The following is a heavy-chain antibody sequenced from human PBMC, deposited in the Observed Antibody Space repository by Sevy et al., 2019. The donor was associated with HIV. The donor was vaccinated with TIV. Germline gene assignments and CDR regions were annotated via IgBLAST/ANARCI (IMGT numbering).Heavy chain of an antibody. CDR2: IWYDGTIK. CDR3: ARGGGYCGGDCYSVDY. J-gene: IGHJ4*02. Sequence: GGSLRLSCAASGFTFSSYVMHWVRQAPGKGLEWVALIWYDGTIKSYADSVKGRFTISRDNSKDTLFLQMNSLTPEDTALYYCARGGGYCGGDCYSVDYWGQGALVTVSS. D-gene: IGHD2-21*02. V-gene: IGHV3-33*08. CDR1: GFTFSSYV.